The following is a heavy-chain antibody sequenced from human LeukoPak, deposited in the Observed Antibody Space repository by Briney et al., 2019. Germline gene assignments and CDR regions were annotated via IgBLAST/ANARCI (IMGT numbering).Heavy chain of an antibody. CDR2: IYYSGST. J-gene: IGHJ5*02. CDR3: ARDRMGGPRFDP. Sequence: PSETLSLTCTASGGSISSYYWSWIRQPPGKGLEWIGYIYYSGSTNYNPSLKSRVTISVDTSKNQFSLKLSSVTAADTAVYYCARDRMGGPRFDPWGQGTLVTVSS. D-gene: IGHD1-26*01. V-gene: IGHV4-59*01. CDR1: GGSISSYY.